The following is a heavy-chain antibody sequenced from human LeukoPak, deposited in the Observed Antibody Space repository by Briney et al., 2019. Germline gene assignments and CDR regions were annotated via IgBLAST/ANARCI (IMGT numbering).Heavy chain of an antibody. J-gene: IGHJ3*02. V-gene: IGHV3-23*01. D-gene: IGHD5-18*01. CDR3: AKAVDTAMVRGAFDI. Sequence: GGSLRLSCAASGFTFSSYAMSWVRQAPGKGREWVSAISGSGGSTYYTDSVKGRFTISRDNSKNTLYLQMNSLRAENTAVYYCAKAVDTAMVRGAFDIWGQGTMVTVSS. CDR1: GFTFSSYA. CDR2: ISGSGGST.